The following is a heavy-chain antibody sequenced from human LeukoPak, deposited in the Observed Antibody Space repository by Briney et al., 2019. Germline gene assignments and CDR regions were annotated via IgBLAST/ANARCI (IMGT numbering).Heavy chain of an antibody. V-gene: IGHV4-59*01. Sequence: SETLSLTCTVSGGSISSYYWNWIRQSPGKGLGWIGYIYYSGSTNYNPSLKSRVTISVDTPKNQFSLKLSSVTAAGPAVYYCARSSKDDYGDYGLDYWGQGTLVTVSS. J-gene: IGHJ4*02. CDR2: IYYSGST. CDR1: GGSISSYY. CDR3: ARSSKDDYGDYGLDY. D-gene: IGHD4-17*01.